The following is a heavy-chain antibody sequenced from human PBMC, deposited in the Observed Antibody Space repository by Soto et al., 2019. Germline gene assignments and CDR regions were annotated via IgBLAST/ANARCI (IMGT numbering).Heavy chain of an antibody. D-gene: IGHD3-9*01. CDR3: ARDSYDGLTGQKRYFDH. Sequence: GGSLRLSCAASGFSFEDYTMHWVRHTPGKGPEWISLISWDGGRTLYSDSVKGRFIISRDNSKNSLYLQMSSLTTEDTALYFCARDSYDGLTGQKRYFDHWGQGTLVTVSS. CDR1: GFSFEDYT. J-gene: IGHJ4*02. CDR2: ISWDGGRT. V-gene: IGHV3-43*01.